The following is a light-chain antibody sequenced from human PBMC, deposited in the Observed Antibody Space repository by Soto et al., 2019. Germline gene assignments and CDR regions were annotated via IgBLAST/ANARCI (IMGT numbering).Light chain of an antibody. J-gene: IGLJ2*01. CDR2: EVS. V-gene: IGLV2-14*01. CDR3: SSYPLRTTLV. CDR1: SSDVGGYQY. Sequence: QSALTQPASVSGSPGQSITISCTGTSSDVGGYQYVSWYQQYPGKAPKLVIYEVSNRPSGVSIRFSGSKSGDTASLTISGLQAEDEADYYCSSYPLRTTLVFGGGTKLTVL.